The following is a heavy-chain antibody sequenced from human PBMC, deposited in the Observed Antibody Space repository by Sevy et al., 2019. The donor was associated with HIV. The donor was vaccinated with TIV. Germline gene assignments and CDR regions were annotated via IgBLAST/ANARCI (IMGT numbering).Heavy chain of an antibody. CDR1: GFTFTSYA. CDR2: IFRNFRGVDVT. CDR3: AGARYDSSGSFEALDI. D-gene: IGHD3-22*01. J-gene: IGHJ3*02. V-gene: IGHV3-23*01. Sequence: GGSLRLSCTTSGFTFTSYAMNWVRQAPGKGLEWVSTIFRNFRGVDVTYDADSVKGRFTISRDSSRNTLYLQMNSLRAEDTAVYYCAGARYDSSGSFEALDIWGQGTMVTVSS.